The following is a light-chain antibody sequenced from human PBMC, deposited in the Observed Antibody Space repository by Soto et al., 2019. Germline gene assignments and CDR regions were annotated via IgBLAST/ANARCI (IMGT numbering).Light chain of an antibody. CDR2: EVS. CDR1: SSDVGGYNY. J-gene: IGLJ1*01. Sequence: QSALTQPASVSGSPGQAITISCTGTSSDVGGYNYVSWYQQHPGKAPKLMIYEVSNRPSGVSDRFSGSKSGNMASLTISGLQAEDEADYYCTSYTSSSTPVFGTGTKVTAL. CDR3: TSYTSSSTPV. V-gene: IGLV2-14*01.